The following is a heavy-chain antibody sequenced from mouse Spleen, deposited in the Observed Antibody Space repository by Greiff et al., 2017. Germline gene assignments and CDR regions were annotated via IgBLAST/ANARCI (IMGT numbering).Heavy chain of an antibody. CDR1: GYSITSGYY. Sequence: EVQLQESGPGLVKPSQSLSLTCSVTGYSITSGYYWNWIRQFPGNKLEWMGYISYDGSNNYNPSLKNRISITRDTSKNQFFLKLNSVTTEDTATYYCAREDYGRGTYYFDYWGQGTTLTVSS. CDR2: ISYDGSN. V-gene: IGHV3-6*01. D-gene: IGHD1-1*01. J-gene: IGHJ2*01. CDR3: AREDYGRGTYYFDY.